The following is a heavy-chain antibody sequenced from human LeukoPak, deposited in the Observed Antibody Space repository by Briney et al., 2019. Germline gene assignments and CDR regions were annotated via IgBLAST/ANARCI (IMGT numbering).Heavy chain of an antibody. CDR1: GFTFSSYA. J-gene: IGHJ4*02. D-gene: IGHD3-10*01. CDR2: LSYDGSNK. CDR3: ARGPFYGSGLASPFDY. V-gene: IGHV3-30*04. Sequence: GGSLRLSCAASGFTFSSYAMHWVRQAPGKGLEWVSFLSYDGSNKYYADSVEGRFTISRDNSKNTLYLQMNSLRAEDTAVYYCARGPFYGSGLASPFDYWGQGTLVTVSS.